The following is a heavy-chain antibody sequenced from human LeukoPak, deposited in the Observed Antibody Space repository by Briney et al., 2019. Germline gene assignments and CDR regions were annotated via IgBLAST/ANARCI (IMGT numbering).Heavy chain of an antibody. V-gene: IGHV3-30*18. D-gene: IGHD4-17*01. J-gene: IGHJ4*02. Sequence: GGSLRLSCAVSGFTFSSYGMHWVRQAPGEGLEWVAVISYDGSIKYYADSVKGRFTISRDNSKNTLYLQMNSLRAEDTAVYYCAKGPATVSFPGIDYWGQGTLVTVSS. CDR1: GFTFSSYG. CDR3: AKGPATVSFPGIDY. CDR2: ISYDGSIK.